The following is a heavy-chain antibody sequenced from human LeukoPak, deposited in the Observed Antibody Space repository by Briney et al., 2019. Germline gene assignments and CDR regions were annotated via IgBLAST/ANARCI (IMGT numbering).Heavy chain of an antibody. CDR1: GFTFSSYA. V-gene: IGHV3-23*01. Sequence: PGGSLRLSCAASGFTFSSYAMSWVRQAPGKGLEWVSAISGSGGSTYYADPVKGRFTISRDNSKNTLYLQMNSLRAEGTAVYYCAKEVAAAGTIDYWGQGTLVTVSS. D-gene: IGHD6-13*01. J-gene: IGHJ4*02. CDR3: AKEVAAAGTIDY. CDR2: ISGSGGST.